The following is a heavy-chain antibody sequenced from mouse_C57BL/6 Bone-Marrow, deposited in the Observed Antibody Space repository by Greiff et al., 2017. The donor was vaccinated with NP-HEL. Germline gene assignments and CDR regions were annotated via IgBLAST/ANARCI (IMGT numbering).Heavy chain of an antibody. D-gene: IGHD2-4*01. CDR2: INYDGSST. V-gene: IGHV5-16*01. J-gene: IGHJ3*01. Sequence: DVMLVESEGGLVQPGSSMKLSCTASGFTFSDYYMAWVRQVPEKGLEWVANINYDGSSTYYLDSLKSRFIISRDNAKNILYLQMSSLKSEDTATYYCARDEGLGFAYWGQGTLVTVSA. CDR3: ARDEGLGFAY. CDR1: GFTFSDYY.